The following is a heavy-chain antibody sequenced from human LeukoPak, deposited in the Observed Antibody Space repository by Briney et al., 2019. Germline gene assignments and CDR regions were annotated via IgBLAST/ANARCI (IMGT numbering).Heavy chain of an antibody. Sequence: ASVKVSCKASGGTFSTYAISWVRQAPGQGLEWMGWINPNSGGTNYAQKFQGRVTMTRDTSISTAYMELSRLRSDDTAVYYCAIVEMATIGDYWGQGTLVTVSS. D-gene: IGHD5-24*01. J-gene: IGHJ4*02. CDR1: GGTFSTYA. CDR3: AIVEMATIGDY. CDR2: INPNSGGT. V-gene: IGHV1-2*02.